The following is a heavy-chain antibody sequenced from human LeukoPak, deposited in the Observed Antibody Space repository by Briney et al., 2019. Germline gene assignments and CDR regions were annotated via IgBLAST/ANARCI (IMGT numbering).Heavy chain of an antibody. V-gene: IGHV3-48*03. CDR3: ARDASYYYYMDV. CDR1: GFTFSRYE. CDR2: ISFSSSTI. D-gene: IGHD2-15*01. Sequence: PGGSLRLSCAASGFTFSRYEMNWVRQAPGKGLEWVSYISFSSSTIYYADSVKGRFTISRDNAQNSLYLQLNSLRAEDTAIYYCARDASYYYYMDVWGKGTTVTVSS. J-gene: IGHJ6*03.